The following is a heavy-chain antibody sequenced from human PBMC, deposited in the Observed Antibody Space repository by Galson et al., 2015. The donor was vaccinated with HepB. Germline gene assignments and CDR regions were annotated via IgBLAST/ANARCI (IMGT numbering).Heavy chain of an antibody. J-gene: IGHJ4*02. CDR3: ARRPPGGWYYFDY. CDR1: GYTFTSYY. D-gene: IGHD3-16*01. V-gene: IGHV1-46*01. CDR2: INPSGGST. Sequence: SVKVSCKASGYTFTSYYMHWVRQAPGQGLEWMGVINPSGGSTNYAQNFQGRVTMTRDTSTTIVDLELNSLKSKDTAVYYCARRPPGGWYYFDYWGQGALVTVSS.